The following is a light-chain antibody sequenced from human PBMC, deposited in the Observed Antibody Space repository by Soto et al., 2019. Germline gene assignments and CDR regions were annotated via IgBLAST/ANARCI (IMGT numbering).Light chain of an antibody. J-gene: IGKJ3*01. V-gene: IGKV1-33*01. CDR3: QQYDNLPFA. CDR1: QDISNY. CDR2: DAS. Sequence: DIQMTQSPSSLSASVGDRVTITCQASQDISNYLNWYQQKPGKAPKLLIYDASNLETGVPSRFSGSGSGTDFTFTISSLQPEDIATYYWQQYDNLPFAFVPGTKVDIK.